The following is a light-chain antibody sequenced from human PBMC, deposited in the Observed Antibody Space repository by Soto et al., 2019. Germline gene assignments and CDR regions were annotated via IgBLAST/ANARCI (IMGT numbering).Light chain of an antibody. CDR1: SSDVGGYNY. CDR2: DVS. Sequence: QSALTQPASVSGSPGQSITISCTGTSSDVGGYNYVSWYQQHPGKAPKLMIYDVSNRPSGVSNRFSGSKSGNTASLTISGLKAEDEADYYCSSYTTCSTLVFGGGTKLTVL. CDR3: SSYTTCSTLV. J-gene: IGLJ2*01. V-gene: IGLV2-14*01.